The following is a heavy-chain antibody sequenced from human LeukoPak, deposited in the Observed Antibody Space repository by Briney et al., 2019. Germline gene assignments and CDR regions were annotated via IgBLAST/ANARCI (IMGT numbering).Heavy chain of an antibody. D-gene: IGHD3-10*01. Sequence: PGGSLRLSCAASGFTLSIYWMSWVRQAPGKGLEWVANIKQDGSEKYYADSVKGRFTISRDSARNSLYLQMNSLRAEDTAVYYCARNRGADYWGQGTLVTVSS. V-gene: IGHV3-7*01. CDR1: GFTLSIYW. CDR2: IKQDGSEK. J-gene: IGHJ4*02. CDR3: ARNRGADY.